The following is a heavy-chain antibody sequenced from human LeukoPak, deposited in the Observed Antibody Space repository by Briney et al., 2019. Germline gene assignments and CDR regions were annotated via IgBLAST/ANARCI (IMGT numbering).Heavy chain of an antibody. CDR1: GFSINSGYF. J-gene: IGHJ4*02. V-gene: IGHV4-38-2*01. Sequence: SETLPLTCAVSGFSINSGYFWGWIRQPPGMGLEWIATIFHTGSTYYNPSLKGRVTISVDTSKNQFSLKLSSVTAADTAVYYCARVETPGISDWPYYFDYWGQGTLVIVSS. D-gene: IGHD6-19*01. CDR2: IFHTGST. CDR3: ARVETPGISDWPYYFDY.